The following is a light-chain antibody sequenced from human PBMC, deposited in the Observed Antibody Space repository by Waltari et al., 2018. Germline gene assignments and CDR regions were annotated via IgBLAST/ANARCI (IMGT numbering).Light chain of an antibody. V-gene: IGKV4-1*01. J-gene: IGKJ2*01. CDR3: RQYYSTPNT. CDR2: WAS. CDR1: QSLLHTNNKNY. Sequence: DIVVTQSPDSLAVSLGERATMNCKSSQSLLHTNNKNYLAWYQLRPGQPPKLLIYWASTRESGVPGRFSGSGSGTDFTLTISGLQAEDVAVYYCRQYYSTPNTFGQGTKLEIK.